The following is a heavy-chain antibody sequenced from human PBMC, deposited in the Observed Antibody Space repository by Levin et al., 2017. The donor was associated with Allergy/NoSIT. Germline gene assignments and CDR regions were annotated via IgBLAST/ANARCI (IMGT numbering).Heavy chain of an antibody. J-gene: IGHJ6*02. D-gene: IGHD6-19*01. CDR3: ARDGVQEASGWYWPHSYYYYGMDV. Sequence: EASVKVSCKASGYTFTSYGISWVRQAPGQGLEWMGWISAYNGNTNYAQKLQGRVTMTTDTSTSTAYMELRSLRSDDTAVYYCARDGVQEASGWYWPHSYYYYGMDVWGQGTTVTVSS. CDR1: GYTFTSYG. CDR2: ISAYNGNT. V-gene: IGHV1-18*01.